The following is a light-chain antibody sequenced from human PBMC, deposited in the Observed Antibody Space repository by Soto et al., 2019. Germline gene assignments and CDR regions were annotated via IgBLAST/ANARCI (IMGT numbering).Light chain of an antibody. V-gene: IGLV3-1*01. CDR1: KLGHKY. CDR3: QTWDGSTYV. CDR2: QDT. J-gene: IGLJ1*01. Sequence: YELTQPPSVSVSPGQTASITCSGDKLGHKYASWYQQKPGQSPVVVIYQDTKRPSGIPERFSGSNSGNTATLTISGTQAMDEADYYCQTWDGSTYVFGTGTKLTVL.